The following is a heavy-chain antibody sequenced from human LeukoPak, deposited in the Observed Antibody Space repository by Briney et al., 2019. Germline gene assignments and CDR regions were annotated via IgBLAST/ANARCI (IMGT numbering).Heavy chain of an antibody. V-gene: IGHV3-48*02. J-gene: IGHJ4*02. Sequence: GGSLRLSCAASGFTFSTYSMNWVRQAPGKGLEWISYISSSFSSSSSSTTYYADSVKGRFAISRDNAKNSQYLQMNSLRDEDTAIYYCARDGGRGYSGYDLDYWGQGTLVTVSS. CDR1: GFTFSTYS. CDR2: ISSSFSSSSSSTT. CDR3: ARDGGRGYSGYDLDY. D-gene: IGHD5-12*01.